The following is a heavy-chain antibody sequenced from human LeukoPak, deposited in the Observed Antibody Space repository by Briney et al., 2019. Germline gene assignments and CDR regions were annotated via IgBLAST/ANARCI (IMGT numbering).Heavy chain of an antibody. V-gene: IGHV3-23*01. CDR3: AKSLSSRGVIIPRTSRYFNY. D-gene: IGHD3-10*01. Sequence: GGSLRLSCAVSGLTFSTYTMSWVRQAPGKGLEWVSAISASGGSTFYADSVKGRFTISRDNSKNTLYLQMNSLRAEDTAVYFCAKSLSSRGVIIPRTSRYFNYWGQGTLVTVSS. CDR2: ISASGGST. CDR1: GLTFSTYT. J-gene: IGHJ4*02.